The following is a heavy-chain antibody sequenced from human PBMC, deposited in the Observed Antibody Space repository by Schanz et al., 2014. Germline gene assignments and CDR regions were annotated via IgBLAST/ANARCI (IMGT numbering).Heavy chain of an antibody. V-gene: IGHV3-23*04. CDR2: ITGSGGTT. Sequence: VQLVESGGGVVQPGRSLRLSCAASGFNFRNYGMHWVRQAPGKGLEWVSAITGSGGTTHYADSVKGRFTISRDNSKNTLFLQMSSLRAEDTAVYYCARDGDFDYWGQGTLVTVSS. CDR1: GFNFRNYG. J-gene: IGHJ4*02. CDR3: ARDGDFDY.